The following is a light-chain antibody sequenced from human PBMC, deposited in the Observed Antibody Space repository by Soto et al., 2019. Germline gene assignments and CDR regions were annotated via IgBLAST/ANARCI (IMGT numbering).Light chain of an antibody. Sequence: EIVLTQSPGTLSFSAGERATLSCMASQTVSTNYLAWYQQKPGQGPRLLIYGASSRATGIPDRFSRSGSGTDFILTISRLEPEDFAVHYCQQYGSSPRTFGQGTKLEIK. V-gene: IGKV3-20*01. J-gene: IGKJ2*01. CDR2: GAS. CDR3: QQYGSSPRT. CDR1: QTVSTNY.